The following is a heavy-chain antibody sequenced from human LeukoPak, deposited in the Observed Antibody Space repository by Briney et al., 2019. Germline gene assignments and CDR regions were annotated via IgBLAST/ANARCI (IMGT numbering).Heavy chain of an antibody. Sequence: GSLRLSFAAAGFTFSSYGMHWGRPAPGKGVGWVAVIWYDGSNKYYADSVKGRFTISRDNSKNTLYLQMNSLRAEDTAVYYCARDGGDYGRYWGQGTLVTVSS. V-gene: IGHV3-33*01. J-gene: IGHJ4*02. D-gene: IGHD4-17*01. CDR3: ARDGGDYGRY. CDR1: GFTFSSYG. CDR2: IWYDGSNK.